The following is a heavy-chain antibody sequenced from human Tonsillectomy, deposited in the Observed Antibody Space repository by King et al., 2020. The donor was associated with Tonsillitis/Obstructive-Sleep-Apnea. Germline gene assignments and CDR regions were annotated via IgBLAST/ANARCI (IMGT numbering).Heavy chain of an antibody. Sequence: QRVESGGGWVQQGGSLRRSCSASGFTFSSYAMQWVRKAPGKGLEYVSAISSNGGSTYYADSVKGRFTISRDNSKNTLYLQMSSLRAEDTAVYYCVKGALLWFGELSYFDYWGQGTLVTVSS. V-gene: IGHV3-64D*06. D-gene: IGHD3-10*01. J-gene: IGHJ4*02. CDR1: GFTFSSYA. CDR2: ISSNGGST. CDR3: VKGALLWFGELSYFDY.